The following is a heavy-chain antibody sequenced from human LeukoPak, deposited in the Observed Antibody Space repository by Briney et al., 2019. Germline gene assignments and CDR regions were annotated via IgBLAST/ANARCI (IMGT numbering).Heavy chain of an antibody. CDR3: ARVQLDRGYYYYYMDV. CDR1: GGSFSGYY. D-gene: IGHD1-1*01. Sequence: SETLSLTCAVYGGSFSGYYWSWIRQPPGKGVEWIGEINHSGSTNYNPSLKSRVTISVDTSKNQFSLKLSSVTAADTAVYYCARVQLDRGYYYYYMDVWGKGTTVTVSS. V-gene: IGHV4-34*01. J-gene: IGHJ6*03. CDR2: INHSGST.